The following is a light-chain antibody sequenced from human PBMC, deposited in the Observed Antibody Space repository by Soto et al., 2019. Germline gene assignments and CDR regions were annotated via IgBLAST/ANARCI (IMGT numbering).Light chain of an antibody. CDR1: SSDVGGYNY. Sequence: QSALTQPASASGSPGQSVTISCIGTSSDVGGYNYVSWYQHHPGKAPKLIIYEVTKRPSGVPDRFSGSRSGTTASLTVSGLQAEDEADYYCGSYAGGNTFVFGTGTKVTVL. CDR3: GSYAGGNTFV. J-gene: IGLJ1*01. V-gene: IGLV2-8*01. CDR2: EVT.